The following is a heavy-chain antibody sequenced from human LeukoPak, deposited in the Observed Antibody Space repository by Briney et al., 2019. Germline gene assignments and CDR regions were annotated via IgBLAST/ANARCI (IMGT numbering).Heavy chain of an antibody. CDR3: ARGTYYYDSSGFYFDY. J-gene: IGHJ4*02. V-gene: IGHV1-46*01. CDR2: ISPSGGST. D-gene: IGHD3-22*01. Sequence: ASVKVSCKAFGYTFTSNYMHWVRQAPGQGPEWMGVISPSGGSTTYAQKFQGRVTLTRDMSTSTDYLELSSLRSEDTAVYYCARGTYYYDSSGFYFDYWGQGTLVTVSS. CDR1: GYTFTSNY.